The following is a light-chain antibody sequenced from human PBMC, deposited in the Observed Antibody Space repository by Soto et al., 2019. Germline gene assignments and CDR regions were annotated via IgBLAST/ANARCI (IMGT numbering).Light chain of an antibody. CDR1: QSISSY. CDR2: AAS. Sequence: IRMTQSPSLLSASTGDRVTISCRMSQSISSYLAWYQQKPGKAPELLIYAASTLQSGIPSRFSGSGSGTDFTLTISRLEPEDFAVYYCQQYGSTPRTFGQGTKVDI. V-gene: IGKV1D-8*03. J-gene: IGKJ1*01. CDR3: QQYGSTPRT.